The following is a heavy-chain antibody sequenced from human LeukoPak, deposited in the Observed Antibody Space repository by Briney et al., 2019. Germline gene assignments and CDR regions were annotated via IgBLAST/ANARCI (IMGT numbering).Heavy chain of an antibody. CDR2: IIPIFGTA. Sequence: SVKVSCKASGGTFSSYAISWVRQAPGQGLEWMGGIIPIFGTANYAQKFQGRVTITTDESTSTAYMELSSLRSEDTAVYYCARLEYDFWSGYFRFDPWGQGTQVTVSS. D-gene: IGHD3-3*01. V-gene: IGHV1-69*05. CDR1: GGTFSSYA. J-gene: IGHJ5*02. CDR3: ARLEYDFWSGYFRFDP.